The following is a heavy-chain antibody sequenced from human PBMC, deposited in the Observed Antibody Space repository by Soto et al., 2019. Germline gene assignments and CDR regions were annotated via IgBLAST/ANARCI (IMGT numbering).Heavy chain of an antibody. J-gene: IGHJ5*02. Sequence: GESLRLSCAASGFTFSGYAMSWVRQAPGKGLEWVSAISGSGGSTYYADSVKGRFTISRDNSKNTLYLQMNSLRAEDTAAYYCAKDDSGSLNWFDPWGQGTLVTVSS. D-gene: IGHD1-26*01. V-gene: IGHV3-23*01. CDR3: AKDDSGSLNWFDP. CDR2: ISGSGGST. CDR1: GFTFSGYA.